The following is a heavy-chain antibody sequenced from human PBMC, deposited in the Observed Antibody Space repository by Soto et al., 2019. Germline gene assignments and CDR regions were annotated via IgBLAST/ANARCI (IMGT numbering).Heavy chain of an antibody. V-gene: IGHV3-15*07. CDR3: TTQSITMIVGVVVDPPQNWFDP. J-gene: IGHJ5*02. CDR1: GFTFSNAW. Sequence: GGSLRLSCAASGFTFSNAWMNWVRQAPGKGLEWVGRIKSKTDGGTTDYAAPVKGRFTISRDDSKNTQYLQMNSLKTEDTAVYYCTTQSITMIVGVVVDPPQNWFDPWGQGTLVTVSS. CDR2: IKSKTDGGTT. D-gene: IGHD3-22*01.